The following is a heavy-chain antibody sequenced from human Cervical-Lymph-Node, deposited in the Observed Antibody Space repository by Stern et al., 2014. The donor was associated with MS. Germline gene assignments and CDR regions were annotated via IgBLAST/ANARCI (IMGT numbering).Heavy chain of an antibody. D-gene: IGHD2-8*02. V-gene: IGHV2-5*02. CDR3: VHSSPRVPGVDF. CDR2: IYWDDDK. Sequence: QVTLKESGPTLVKPTQTLTLKCIFSGFSLNTSGVGVGWIRQPPGKALEWLGFIYWDDDKRYSPSLKRRLTITKDTSENQVVLTITNMDPVDSAAYYCVHSSPRVPGVDFWGQGTLVTVSS. J-gene: IGHJ4*02. CDR1: GFSLNTSGVG.